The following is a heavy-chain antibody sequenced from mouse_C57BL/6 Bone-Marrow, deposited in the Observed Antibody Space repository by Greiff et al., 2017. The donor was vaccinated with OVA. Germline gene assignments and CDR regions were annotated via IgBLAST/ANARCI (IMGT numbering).Heavy chain of an antibody. CDR2: IDPSDSYT. V-gene: IGHV1-50*01. CDR3: ARWIYYDYDVLPSYWYFDV. J-gene: IGHJ1*03. CDR1: GYTFTSYW. Sequence: VQLQQPGAELVKPGASVKLSCKASGYTFTSYWMQWVKQRPGQGLEWIGEIDPSDSYTNYNQKFKGKATLTVDTSSSTAYMQLSSLTSEDSAVYYCARWIYYDYDVLPSYWYFDVWGTGTTVTVSS. D-gene: IGHD2-4*01.